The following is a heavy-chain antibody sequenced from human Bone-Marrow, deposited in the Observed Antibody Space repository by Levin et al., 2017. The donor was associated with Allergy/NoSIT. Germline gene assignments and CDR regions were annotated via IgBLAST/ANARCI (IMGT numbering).Heavy chain of an antibody. J-gene: IGHJ6*03. D-gene: IGHD4-17*01. CDR1: GYTFTSYA. CDR2: INTNTGNP. CDR3: ARDSGVTTDPRANDYYYYMDV. V-gene: IGHV7-4-1*02. Sequence: GGSLRLSCKASGYTFTSYAMNWVRQAPGQGLEWMGWINTNTGNPTYAQGFTGRFVFSLDTSVSTAYLQISSLKAEDTAVYYCARDSGVTTDPRANDYYYYMDVWGKGTTVTVSS.